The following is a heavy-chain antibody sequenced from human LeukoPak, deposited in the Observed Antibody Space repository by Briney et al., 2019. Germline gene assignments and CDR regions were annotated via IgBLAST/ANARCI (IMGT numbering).Heavy chain of an antibody. Sequence: PSETLSLTCTVSGGSISSYYWSWIRQPAGKGLEWIGRIYTSGSTNYNPSLKSRVTMSVDTSKNQFSLKPSSVTAADTAVYYCAREVSWNYFNYMDVWGKGTTVTVSS. V-gene: IGHV4-4*07. J-gene: IGHJ6*03. D-gene: IGHD1-7*01. CDR1: GGSISSYY. CDR2: IYTSGST. CDR3: AREVSWNYFNYMDV.